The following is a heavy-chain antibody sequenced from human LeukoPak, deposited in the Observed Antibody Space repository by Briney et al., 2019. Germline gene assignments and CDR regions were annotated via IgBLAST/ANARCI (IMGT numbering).Heavy chain of an antibody. V-gene: IGHV3-23*01. CDR3: AKDDAWLQYND. D-gene: IGHD5-24*01. Sequence: GGSLRLSCAASGFTFSSYWMSWVRQAPGKVLEWVSGISPSGDIKYYVDSVKGQFTVSRDNSKNTLYLQINSLRDEDTAVYYCAKDDAWLQYNDWGQGTLVTVSS. CDR1: GFTFSSYW. CDR2: ISPSGDIK. J-gene: IGHJ4*02.